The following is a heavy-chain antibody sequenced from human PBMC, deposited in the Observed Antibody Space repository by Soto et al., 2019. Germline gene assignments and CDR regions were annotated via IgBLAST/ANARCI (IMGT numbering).Heavy chain of an antibody. CDR2: ISGSGDST. J-gene: IGHJ5*02. CDR3: ARVLVFYGGFDP. CDR1: GFTFSFYA. D-gene: IGHD2-21*02. V-gene: IGHV3-23*01. Sequence: PGGSLRLSCAASGFTFSFYAMTWVRQAPGKGLEWVSIISGSGDSTLYADSVKGRFTISRDNSKNSLYLQMNSLRAEDTAVYYCARVLVFYGGFDPWGQGTLVTVSS.